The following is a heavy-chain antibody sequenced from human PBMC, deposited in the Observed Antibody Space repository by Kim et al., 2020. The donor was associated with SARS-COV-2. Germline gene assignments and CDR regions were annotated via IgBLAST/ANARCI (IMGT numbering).Heavy chain of an antibody. CDR2: INHSGST. J-gene: IGHJ6*03. CDR3: ARRGYDFWSGYYYYMDV. D-gene: IGHD3-3*01. V-gene: IGHV4-34*01. Sequence: SETLSLTCAVYGGSFSGYYWSWIRQPPGKGLEWIGEINHSGSTNYNPSLKSRVTISVDTSKNQFSLKLSSVTAADTAVYYCARRGYDFWSGYYYYMDVWG. CDR1: GGSFSGYY.